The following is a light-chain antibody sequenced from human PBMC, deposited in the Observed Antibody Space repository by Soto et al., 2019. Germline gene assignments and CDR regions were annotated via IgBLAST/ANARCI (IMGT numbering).Light chain of an antibody. V-gene: IGKV1-39*01. CDR2: AAS. CDR3: QQSYSTTWT. Sequence: DIQMTQSPSSLSASVGDRVTITFRASQGIGTYLNWYQQKPGKAPKLLIYAASSLQSGVPSRFSGSGSETDFTLTISSLQPEDFATYSCQQSYSTTWTFGQGTKVDIK. CDR1: QGIGTY. J-gene: IGKJ1*01.